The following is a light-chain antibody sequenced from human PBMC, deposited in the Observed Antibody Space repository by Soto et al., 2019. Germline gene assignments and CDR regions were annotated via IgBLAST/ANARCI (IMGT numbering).Light chain of an antibody. J-gene: IGLJ2*01. V-gene: IGLV1-40*01. CDR3: QSYDNSLRGSV. CDR2: TNN. CDR1: SSNIGANSA. Sequence: QSVLTQPPSVSGAPGQTVTISCTGSSSNIGANSAVHWYQQLPETAPKLLIYTNNNRPSGVPDRFSASKSGISASLTITGLQAEDEAEYYCQSYDNSLRGSVFGGGTKVTLL.